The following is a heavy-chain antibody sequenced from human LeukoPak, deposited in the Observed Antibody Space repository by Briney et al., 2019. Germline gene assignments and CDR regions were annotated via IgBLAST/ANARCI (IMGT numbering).Heavy chain of an antibody. CDR3: AASPYDFWSANPPSRFDP. V-gene: IGHV1-58*01. CDR1: GFTFTSSA. Sequence: SVKVSCKASGFTFTSSAVQWVRQARGQRLEWIGWIVVGSGNTNYAQKFQERVTITRDMSTSTAYMELSSLRSEDTAVYYCAASPYDFWSANPPSRFDPWGQGTLVTVSS. CDR2: IVVGSGNT. J-gene: IGHJ5*02. D-gene: IGHD3-3*01.